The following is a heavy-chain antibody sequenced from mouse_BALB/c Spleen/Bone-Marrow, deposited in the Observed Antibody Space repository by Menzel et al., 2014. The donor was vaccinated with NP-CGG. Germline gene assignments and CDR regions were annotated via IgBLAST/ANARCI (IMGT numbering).Heavy chain of an antibody. CDR1: GFIFSSYS. CDR2: LSSGVSFT. Sequence: EVLLVESWGDLVKPGGSPKLSCAASGFIFSSYSMSWVRQTLYKRLEGVANLSSGVSFTYYPDSMKGRFTISRDNAKNTLYLQVSSLKSEDTAMYYCARRGNWDGRDAMDYWGQGTAVTVSS. V-gene: IGHV5-6*01. J-gene: IGHJ4*01. D-gene: IGHD4-1*01. CDR3: ARRGNWDGRDAMDY.